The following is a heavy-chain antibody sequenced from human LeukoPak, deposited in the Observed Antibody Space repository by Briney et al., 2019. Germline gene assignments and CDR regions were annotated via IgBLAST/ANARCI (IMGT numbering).Heavy chain of an antibody. CDR3: AKDISPHGYNHPFDY. D-gene: IGHD1-14*01. V-gene: IGHV3-43*01. J-gene: IGHJ4*02. Sequence: ADSVKGRFTISRDNSKNSLSLQMNSLRTEDTAFYYCAKDISPHGYNHPFDYWGQGTLVTVPS.